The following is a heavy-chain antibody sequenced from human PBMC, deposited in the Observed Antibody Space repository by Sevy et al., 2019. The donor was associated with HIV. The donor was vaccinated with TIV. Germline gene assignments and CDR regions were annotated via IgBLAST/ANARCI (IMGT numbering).Heavy chain of an antibody. CDR1: GYTFTGYY. Sequence: AAVKVSCKASGYTFTGYYMHWVRQAPGQGLEWMGWINPNSGGTNYAQKFQGRVTMTRDTSISTAYMELSRLRSDDTAVYYCARARAYDYVWGSYRYTTGLVDYWGLGTLVTVSS. CDR3: ARARAYDYVWGSYRYTTGLVDY. J-gene: IGHJ4*02. D-gene: IGHD3-16*02. CDR2: INPNSGGT. V-gene: IGHV1-2*02.